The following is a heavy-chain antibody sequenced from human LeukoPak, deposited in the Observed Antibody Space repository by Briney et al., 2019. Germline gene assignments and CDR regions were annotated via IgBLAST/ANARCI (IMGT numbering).Heavy chain of an antibody. CDR1: GFTFSSYG. CDR2: IRYDGSNK. Sequence: GGSLRLSCAASGFTFSSYGMHWVRQAPGKGLEWVAFIRYDGSNKYYADSVKGRFTISRDNSKNTLYLQMNSLRAEDTAVYYCARDMGSSWDYFDYWGQGTLVTVSS. J-gene: IGHJ4*02. V-gene: IGHV3-30*02. CDR3: ARDMGSSWDYFDY. D-gene: IGHD6-13*01.